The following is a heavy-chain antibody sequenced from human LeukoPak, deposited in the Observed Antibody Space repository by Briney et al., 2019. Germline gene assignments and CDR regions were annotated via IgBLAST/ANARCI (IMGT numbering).Heavy chain of an antibody. CDR2: ISYDGSNK. Sequence: GGSLRLSCAASGFTFSSYAMHWVRQAPGKGLEWVAVISYDGSNKYYADSVKGRFTISRDNSKNTLYLQMNSLRAEDTAVYYCARNYYDSSGYYSSLGYWGQGTLVTVSS. D-gene: IGHD3-22*01. CDR3: ARNYYDSSGYYSSLGY. CDR1: GFTFSSYA. J-gene: IGHJ4*02. V-gene: IGHV3-30-3*01.